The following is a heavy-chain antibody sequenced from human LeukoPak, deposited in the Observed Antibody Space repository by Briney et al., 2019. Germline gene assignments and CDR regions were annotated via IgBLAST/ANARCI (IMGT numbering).Heavy chain of an antibody. CDR2: IYDSGST. D-gene: IGHD6-19*01. CDR3: ARVMRGQPGPPSGWYEYAFDI. CDR1: GGSIRSSYYY. J-gene: IGHJ3*02. V-gene: IGHV4-39*07. Sequence: SETLSLTCTVSGGSIRSSYYYWGWIRQPPGRGLEWIGSIYDSGSTYYNPSLKSRVTISVDTSKNQFSLKLSSVTAADTAVYYCARVMRGQPGPPSGWYEYAFDIWGQGTMVTVSS.